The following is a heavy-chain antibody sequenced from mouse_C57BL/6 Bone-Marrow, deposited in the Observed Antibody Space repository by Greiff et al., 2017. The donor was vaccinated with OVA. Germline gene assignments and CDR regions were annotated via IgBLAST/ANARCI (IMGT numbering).Heavy chain of an antibody. V-gene: IGHV14-4*01. Sequence: VQLKQSGAELVRPGASVKLSCTASGFNIKDDYMHWVKQRPEQGLEWIGWIDPENGDTEYASKFQGKATITADTSSNTAYLQLSSLTPEDTAVYYCTTRETDYYAMDYWGQGTSVTVSS. CDR3: TTRETDYYAMDY. CDR1: GFNIKDDY. J-gene: IGHJ4*01. CDR2: IDPENGDT.